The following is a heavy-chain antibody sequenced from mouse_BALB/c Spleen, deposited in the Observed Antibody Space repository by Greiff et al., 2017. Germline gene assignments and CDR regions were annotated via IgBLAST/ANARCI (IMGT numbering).Heavy chain of an antibody. Sequence: VQLQQSGAELAKPGASVKMSCKASGYTFTSYWMHWVKQRPGQGLEWIGYINPSTGYTEYNQKFKDKATLTADKSSSTAYMQLSSLTSEDSAVYYCARSFYGYFDYWGQGTTLTVSS. J-gene: IGHJ2*01. CDR1: GYTFTSYW. V-gene: IGHV1-7*01. CDR3: ARSFYGYFDY. D-gene: IGHD1-1*02. CDR2: INPSTGYT.